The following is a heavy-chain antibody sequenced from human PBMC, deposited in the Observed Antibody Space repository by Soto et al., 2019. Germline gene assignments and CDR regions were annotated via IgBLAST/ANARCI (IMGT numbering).Heavy chain of an antibody. Sequence: GGSLRLSCAASGFTVSSNYMSWVRQAPGKGLEWVSIIYSGGSTYYADSVKGRFTISRHNSKNTLYLQMNSLRAEDTAVYYCARGSNWKLNYYHYYMDVWGKGTTVTVSS. CDR3: ARGSNWKLNYYHYYMDV. D-gene: IGHD1-1*01. J-gene: IGHJ6*03. CDR1: GFTVSSNY. V-gene: IGHV3-53*04. CDR2: IYSGGST.